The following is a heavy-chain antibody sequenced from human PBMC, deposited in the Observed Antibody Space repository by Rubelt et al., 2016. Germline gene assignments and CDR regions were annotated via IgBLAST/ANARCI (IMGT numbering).Heavy chain of an antibody. Sequence: QVQLQESGPGLVKPSETLSLTCTVSGGSINSYYWSWIRQPPGKGLEWIGYIYYTGFTNFNPSLKSRVTISLDTSTNQFSLKLSSGTGADTAVYYCARNLDQLALYFDYWGQRTLVSVSS. CDR1: GGSINSYY. CDR2: IYYTGFT. J-gene: IGHJ4*02. V-gene: IGHV4-59*01. CDR3: ARNLDQLALYFDY. D-gene: IGHD2-2*01.